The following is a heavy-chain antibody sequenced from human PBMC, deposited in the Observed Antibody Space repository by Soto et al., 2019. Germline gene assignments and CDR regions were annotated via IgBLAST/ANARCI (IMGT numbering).Heavy chain of an antibody. D-gene: IGHD7-27*01. Sequence: QVQLVESGGGVVQPGRSLRLSCAASGFSFSTYGMHWVRQAPGKGLEWVAVIWHDGSNKYYADSVKGRFTISRDNSKNTLYLQMNSLNAEDTAVYYCAQDGPNCGRDFDYWGQGTLVTVSS. CDR2: IWHDGSNK. J-gene: IGHJ4*02. CDR1: GFSFSTYG. V-gene: IGHV3-33*06. CDR3: AQDGPNCGRDFDY.